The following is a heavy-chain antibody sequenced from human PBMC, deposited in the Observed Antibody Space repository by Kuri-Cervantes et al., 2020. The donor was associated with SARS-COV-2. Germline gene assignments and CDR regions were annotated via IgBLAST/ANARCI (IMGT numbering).Heavy chain of an antibody. CDR3: ARMGATVTTAGSFDY. CDR1: GFSLSTSGMC. Sequence: SGPTLVKPTQTLTLTCTFSGFSLSTSGMCVSWIRQPPGKTLEWLARIDWDDDKFYSTSLKTRLTISKDTSKNQVVLTMTNMDPVDTATYYCARMGATVTTAGSFDYWGQGTLVTVSS. CDR2: IDWDDDK. J-gene: IGHJ4*02. V-gene: IGHV2-70*17. D-gene: IGHD4-17*01.